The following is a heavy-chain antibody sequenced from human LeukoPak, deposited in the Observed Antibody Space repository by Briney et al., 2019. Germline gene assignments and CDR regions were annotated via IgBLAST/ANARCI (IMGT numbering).Heavy chain of an antibody. Sequence: PGGSLRLSCAASGFTFSISWMSWVRQAPGKGREGVANTNQVGSEEYYVDSVKGRFTISRDNAKNSLYLQMNSLRAEDTAVYYCARDSSGYAYWGQGTLVTVSS. CDR2: TNQVGSEE. D-gene: IGHD3-22*01. J-gene: IGHJ4*02. CDR3: ARDSSGYAY. V-gene: IGHV3-7*01. CDR1: GFTFSISW.